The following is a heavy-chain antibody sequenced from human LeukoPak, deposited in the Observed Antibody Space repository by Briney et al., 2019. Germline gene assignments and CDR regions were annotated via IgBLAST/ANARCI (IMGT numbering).Heavy chain of an antibody. J-gene: IGHJ6*03. CDR1: GFTFSSYG. CDR3: ARGLRIAAPGTNYFYYYMDV. D-gene: IGHD6-13*01. V-gene: IGHV3-30*02. Sequence: GGSLRLSCAASGFTFSSYGMHWVRQAPGKGLEWVAFIRYDGSNKYYADSVKGRFTISRDNSKNTLYLQMNSLRAEDTAVYYCARGLRIAAPGTNYFYYYMDVWGKGTTVTVSS. CDR2: IRYDGSNK.